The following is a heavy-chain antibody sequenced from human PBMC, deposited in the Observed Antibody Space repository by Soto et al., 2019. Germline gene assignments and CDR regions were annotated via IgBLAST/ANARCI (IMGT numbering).Heavy chain of an antibody. CDR2: ISAYNGNT. CDR1: GYTFTSYG. J-gene: IGHJ5*02. Sequence: QVQLVQSGAEVKKPGASVKVSCKASGYTFTSYGISWVRQAPGQGLEWMGWISAYNGNTNYAQKLQGRVTMTTDTATSTAYMELRSLRSDDTAVYYCARVRRSQLELREGWFDPWGQGTLVTVSS. V-gene: IGHV1-18*04. D-gene: IGHD1-7*01. CDR3: ARVRRSQLELREGWFDP.